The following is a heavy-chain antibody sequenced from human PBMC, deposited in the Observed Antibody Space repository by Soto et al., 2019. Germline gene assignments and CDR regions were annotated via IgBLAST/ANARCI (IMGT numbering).Heavy chain of an antibody. CDR1: GFTFSSCC. Sequence: GGSLILSCAASGFTFSSCCMHWVRPAPVKGLEWVAVSWYDGSNKYYADSVKGRFTISRDNSKNTLYLQMNSLRAEDTAVYYCARDFAPYCTNGVCPGSYYYYGMDVWGQGTTVTVSS. CDR2: SWYDGSNK. J-gene: IGHJ6*02. CDR3: ARDFAPYCTNGVCPGSYYYYGMDV. D-gene: IGHD2-8*01. V-gene: IGHV3-33*01.